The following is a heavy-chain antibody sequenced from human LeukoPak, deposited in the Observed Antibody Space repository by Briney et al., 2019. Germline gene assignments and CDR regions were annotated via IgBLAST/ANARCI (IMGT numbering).Heavy chain of an antibody. CDR3: ARAKNLITMVRGVILGAFDI. CDR2: SYYNGNT. CDR1: GGSITNYY. D-gene: IGHD3-10*01. Sequence: SETLSLTCTVSGGSITNYYWSWIRQPPGKGLEWIGFSYYNGNTNYNPSLKSRVTISVDMSKNQFSLSLRSVPAADTAVYYCARAKNLITMVRGVILGAFDIWGQGTMVSVSS. J-gene: IGHJ3*02. V-gene: IGHV4-59*01.